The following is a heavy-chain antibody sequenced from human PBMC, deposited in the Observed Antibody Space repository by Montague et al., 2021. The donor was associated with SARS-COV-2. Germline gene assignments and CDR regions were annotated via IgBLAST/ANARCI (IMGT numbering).Heavy chain of an antibody. CDR3: ARVRIQICSWRWFDP. Sequence: SETLSLTCTVSGGSISSSSYYWGWIRQPPGKGLEWIGNIYYSGSTYYNPSLKSRVTISVDTSTNQFSLKLSSVTAADTAVYYCARVRIQICSWRWFDPWGQGTLVTVSS. D-gene: IGHD5-18*01. CDR2: IYYSGST. V-gene: IGHV4-39*01. CDR1: GGSISSSSYY. J-gene: IGHJ5*02.